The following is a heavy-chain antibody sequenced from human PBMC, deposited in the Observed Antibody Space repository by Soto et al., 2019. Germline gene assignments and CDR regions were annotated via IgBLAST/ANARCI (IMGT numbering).Heavy chain of an antibody. Sequence: QVQLVQSGAEVKKPGSSVKVSCKASGGTFSSYAISWVRQAPGQGLEWMGGIIPIFGTANYAQKFQGRVTITADESTSTAYMELSSLRSEDTAVYYCARGITYYYDSSGYFLSAFDIWGQGTMVTVSS. J-gene: IGHJ3*02. V-gene: IGHV1-69*01. CDR3: ARGITYYYDSSGYFLSAFDI. CDR2: IIPIFGTA. D-gene: IGHD3-22*01. CDR1: GGTFSSYA.